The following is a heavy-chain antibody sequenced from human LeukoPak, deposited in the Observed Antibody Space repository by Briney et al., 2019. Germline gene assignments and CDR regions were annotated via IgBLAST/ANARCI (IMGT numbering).Heavy chain of an antibody. D-gene: IGHD2-2*01. CDR3: ARDRPMGVEVPPPNDAFDI. CDR1: GYTFTTYA. Sequence: ASVKVSCKASGYTFTTYAMNWVRQAPGHGLEWMGWINTNTGNPTYAQGFTGRFVFSLDTSVSTAYLQISSLKAEDTAVYYCARDRPMGVEVPPPNDAFDIWGQGTMVTVSS. CDR2: INTNTGNP. V-gene: IGHV7-4-1*02. J-gene: IGHJ3*02.